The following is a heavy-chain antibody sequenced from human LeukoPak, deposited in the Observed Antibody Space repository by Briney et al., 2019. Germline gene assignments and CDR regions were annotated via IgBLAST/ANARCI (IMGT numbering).Heavy chain of an antibody. J-gene: IGHJ4*02. V-gene: IGHV4-31*03. CDR1: GDSIRSETYF. D-gene: IGHD6-25*01. Sequence: SQTLSLTCTGSGDSIRSETYFWTWIRQHPGKGLEWIGYIYYSGRIYYNPSLKSRVTISLDTSKSQFSLKLDSVTAADTAVYFCERDTSAAGNIDSWGQGTLVTVSS. CDR2: IYYSGRI. CDR3: ERDTSAAGNIDS.